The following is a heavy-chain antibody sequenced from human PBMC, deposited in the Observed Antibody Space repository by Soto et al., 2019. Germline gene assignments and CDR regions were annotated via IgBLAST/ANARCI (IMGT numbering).Heavy chain of an antibody. D-gene: IGHD2-2*02. CDR1: GGSFSGYY. Sequence: SETLSLTCAVYGGSFSGYYWSWIRQPPGKGLEWIGEINHSGSTNYNPSLKSRVTISVDTSKNQFSLKLSSVTAADTAVYYCARDPIRRGYFDYRGPGTFVTVS. CDR3: ARDPIRRGYFDY. CDR2: INHSGST. J-gene: IGHJ4*02. V-gene: IGHV4-34*01.